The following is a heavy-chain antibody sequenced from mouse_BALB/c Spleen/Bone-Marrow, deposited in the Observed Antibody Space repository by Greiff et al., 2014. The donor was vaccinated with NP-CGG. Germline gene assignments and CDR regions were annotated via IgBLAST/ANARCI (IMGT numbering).Heavy chain of an antibody. V-gene: IGHV7-3*02. D-gene: IGHD5-1*01. Sequence: EVNLVESGGGLVQPGGSLRLSCTTSGFTFTDYFMTWVRPPPGTALAWLGFIRNKPNGYTTEYNPSVKGRFTISRDKAQGILYLQMNTLRAEDSAIYYCARDYSGYFDFWGQGTTLTVSS. CDR1: GFTFTDYF. CDR3: ARDYSGYFDF. J-gene: IGHJ2*01. CDR2: IRNKPNGYTT.